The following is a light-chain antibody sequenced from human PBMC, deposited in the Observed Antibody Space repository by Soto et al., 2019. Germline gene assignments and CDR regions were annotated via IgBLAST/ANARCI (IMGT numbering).Light chain of an antibody. Sequence: QSALTQPPSASGSWGQSVTISCTGTSVDIVGYDYVSWYQQHPGKAPKRMIYEVTKRPLGVPDRFSGSKSGNTASLTVSGLQAEDEADYYCSSYAGSNNPYVFGTGTKVTGL. CDR2: EVT. CDR1: SVDIVGYDY. V-gene: IGLV2-8*01. CDR3: SSYAGSNNPYV. J-gene: IGLJ1*01.